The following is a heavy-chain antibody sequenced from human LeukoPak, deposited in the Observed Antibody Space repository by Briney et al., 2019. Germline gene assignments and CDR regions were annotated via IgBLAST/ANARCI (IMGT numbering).Heavy chain of an antibody. Sequence: ASVKVSCKASGYTFTSYDINWVRQATGQGLEWMGWMNPNSGNTGYAQKFQGRVTMTRNTSISTAYMELSSLRSDDTAVYYCARAELTIFGVVIPSDYWGQGTLVTVSS. CDR2: MNPNSGNT. CDR3: ARAELTIFGVVIPSDY. D-gene: IGHD3-3*01. CDR1: GYTFTSYD. J-gene: IGHJ4*02. V-gene: IGHV1-8*01.